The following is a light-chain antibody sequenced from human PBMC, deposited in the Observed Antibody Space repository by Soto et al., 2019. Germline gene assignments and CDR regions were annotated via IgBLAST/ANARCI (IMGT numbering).Light chain of an antibody. CDR1: SSDVGGYDY. CDR2: DVS. CDR3: CSFAGSYRYV. J-gene: IGLJ1*01. Sequence: QSALTQPRSVSGSPGQSVTISCIGTSSDVGGYDYVSWYQQHPGKAPKLMIFDVSKRPSGVPDRFSGSKSGNTASLTISGLQAEDEADYYCCSFAGSYRYVFGTGTKLTVL. V-gene: IGLV2-11*01.